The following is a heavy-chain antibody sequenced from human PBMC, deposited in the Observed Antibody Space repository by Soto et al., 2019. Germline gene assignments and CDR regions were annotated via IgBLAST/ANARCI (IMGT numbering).Heavy chain of an antibody. CDR2: IKGGTGNT. CDR3: ARGAGRSPVTRAFDI. Sequence: QVQLLQSAAELKMPGASLNLSCKTSGYNFTNCAVHWLRQAPGQRLEWLGWIKGGTGNTRFSERVQDRVTLTRDTSASTVYMELTGLKSEDTAIYYGARGAGRSPVTRAFDIWGQGTVVTVSS. CDR1: GYNFTNCA. D-gene: IGHD4-17*01. V-gene: IGHV1-3*01. J-gene: IGHJ3*02.